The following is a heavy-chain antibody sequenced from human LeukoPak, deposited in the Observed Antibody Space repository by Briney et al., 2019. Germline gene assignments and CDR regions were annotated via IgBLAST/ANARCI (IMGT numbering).Heavy chain of an antibody. CDR3: ARLCKGRSIDYFFDY. D-gene: IGHD3-9*01. CDR1: GGSVSSGNYF. Sequence: PSETLSLTCSVSGGSVSSGNYFWGWIRQPPGKGLEWIGNINYLGSTAYNPSLKSRITTSVDTSKHQFSLKLTSVTAADTAVYYCARLCKGRSIDYFFDYWGQGTLVTVSS. V-gene: IGHV4-39*01. J-gene: IGHJ4*02. CDR2: INYLGST.